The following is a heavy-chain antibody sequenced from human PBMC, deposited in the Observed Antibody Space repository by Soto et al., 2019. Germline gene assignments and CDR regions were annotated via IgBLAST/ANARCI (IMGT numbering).Heavy chain of an antibody. CDR3: AKEVGVPTSSGVDY. D-gene: IGHD1-26*01. J-gene: IGHJ4*02. CDR2: ISGSGGST. Sequence: EVQLLESGGGLVQPGGSLRLSCAASGFTFSSYAMSWVRQAPGKGLEWVSAISGSGGSTYYADSVKGRFTISRDNSKNKLDLQVTSLRAEDTAVYYCAKEVGVPTSSGVDYLGPGTLVTVSS. CDR1: GFTFSSYA. V-gene: IGHV3-23*01.